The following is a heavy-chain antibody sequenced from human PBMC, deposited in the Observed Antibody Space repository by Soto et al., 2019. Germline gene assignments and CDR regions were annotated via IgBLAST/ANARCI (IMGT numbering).Heavy chain of an antibody. CDR2: IYYSGST. V-gene: IGHV4-31*03. CDR1: GGSISSGGYY. Sequence: SETLSLTCTVSGGSISSGGYYWSWIRQHPGKGLEWIGYIYYSGSTYYNPSLKSRVTISVDTSKNQFSLKLSSVTAADTAVYYCAASCVACGGFKYYGMAVWGQGTTVTVSS. CDR3: AASCVACGGFKYYGMAV. J-gene: IGHJ6*02. D-gene: IGHD5-12*01.